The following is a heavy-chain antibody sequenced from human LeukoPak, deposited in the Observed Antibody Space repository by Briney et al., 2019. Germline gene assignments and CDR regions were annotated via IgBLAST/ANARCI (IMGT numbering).Heavy chain of an antibody. CDR2: IYYSGST. CDR3: ASRTDLYYYDSSGYQDY. J-gene: IGHJ4*02. D-gene: IGHD3-22*01. CDR1: GGSISSYY. Sequence: SETLSLTCIVSGGSISSYYWGWIRQPPGKGLEWIGSIYYSGSTYYNPSLKSRVTISVDTSKNQFSLKLSSVTAADTAVYYCASRTDLYYYDSSGYQDYWGQGTLVTVSS. V-gene: IGHV4-39*07.